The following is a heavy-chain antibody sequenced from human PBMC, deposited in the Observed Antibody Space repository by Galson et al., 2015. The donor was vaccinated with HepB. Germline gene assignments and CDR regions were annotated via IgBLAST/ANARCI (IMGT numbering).Heavy chain of an antibody. J-gene: IGHJ4*02. CDR2: ISSSSSTI. V-gene: IGHV3-48*02. Sequence: SLRLSCAASGFTFSSYSMNWVRQAPGKGLEWVSYISSSSSTIYYADSVKGRFTISRDNAKNSLYLQMNSLRDEDTAVNYCARDPTMITFGGLYYFDYWGQGTLVTVSS. D-gene: IGHD3-16*01. CDR3: ARDPTMITFGGLYYFDY. CDR1: GFTFSSYS.